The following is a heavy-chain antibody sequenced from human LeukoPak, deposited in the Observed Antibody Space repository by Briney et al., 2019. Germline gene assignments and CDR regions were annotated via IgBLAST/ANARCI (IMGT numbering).Heavy chain of an antibody. V-gene: IGHV4-59*01. Sequence: SETLSLTCTVSGGSLSSYYWSWIRQPPGKGLEWIGYIYYSGSSNYNPSLNSRVTISVDTSNNQFSLKLSSVTDADTAVCYCAVVPATRSGYYDMDVWGQRTTVTVS. D-gene: IGHD2-2*01. CDR1: GGSLSSYY. J-gene: IGHJ6*02. CDR3: AVVPATRSGYYDMDV. CDR2: IYYSGSS.